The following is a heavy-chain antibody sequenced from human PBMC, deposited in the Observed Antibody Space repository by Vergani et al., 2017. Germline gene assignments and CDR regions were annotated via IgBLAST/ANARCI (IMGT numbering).Heavy chain of an antibody. CDR1: GFTFSDYY. CDR3: AKLPTSTPHIYLFDY. J-gene: IGHJ4*02. V-gene: IGHV3-11*01. D-gene: IGHD2-2*02. Sequence: QVQLVESGGGLVKPGGSLRLSCAASGFTFSDYYMSWIRQAPGKGLEWVSYISSSGSTIYYADSVKGRFTISRDNSKNTLYLQMNSLRAEDTAVYYCAKLPTSTPHIYLFDYWGQGTLVTVSS. CDR2: ISSSGSTI.